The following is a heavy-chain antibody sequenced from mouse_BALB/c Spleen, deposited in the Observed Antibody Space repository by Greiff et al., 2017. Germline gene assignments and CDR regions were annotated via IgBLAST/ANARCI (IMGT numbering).Heavy chain of an antibody. CDR1: GYTFTSYY. Sequence: QVQLQQSGPELVKPGASVRISCKASGYTFTSYYIHWVKQRPGQGLEWIGWIYPGNVNTKYNEKFKGKATLTADKSSSTAYMQLSSLTSEDSAVYFCAREGDPLAMDYWGQGTSVTVSS. CDR3: AREGDPLAMDY. J-gene: IGHJ4*01. V-gene: IGHV1S56*01. CDR2: IYPGNVNT. D-gene: IGHD3-3*01.